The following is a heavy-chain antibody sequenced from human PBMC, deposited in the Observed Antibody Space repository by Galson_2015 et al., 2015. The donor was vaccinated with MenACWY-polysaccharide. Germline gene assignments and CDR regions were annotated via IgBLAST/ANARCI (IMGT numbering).Heavy chain of an antibody. V-gene: IGHV3-74*01. CDR1: GFTFSTYW. Sequence: LRLSCAAPGFTFSTYWMHWVRQAPGKGLVWVSRIKSDGSSTNYADSVKGRFTISRDNAKNTLYLQMNSLRAEDTALYYCARGYSAYDWGQGTLVTVSA. CDR3: ARGYSAYD. J-gene: IGHJ4*02. D-gene: IGHD5-12*01. CDR2: IKSDGSST.